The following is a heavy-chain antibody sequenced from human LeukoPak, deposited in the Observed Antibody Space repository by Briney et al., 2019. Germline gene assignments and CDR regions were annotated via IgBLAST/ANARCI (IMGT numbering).Heavy chain of an antibody. Sequence: PGGSLRLPCAASGFTFSSFGMHWVRQAPGKGLEWVTFISYDGSTKYYADSVKGRFTISRDNSKNTLYLQMNSLRADDTAVYYCAKDRLGYYSTTSCSYFDCWGQGALVTVSS. CDR1: GFTFSSFG. D-gene: IGHD2-2*01. V-gene: IGHV3-30*18. CDR3: AKDRLGYYSTTSCSYFDC. CDR2: ISYDGSTK. J-gene: IGHJ4*02.